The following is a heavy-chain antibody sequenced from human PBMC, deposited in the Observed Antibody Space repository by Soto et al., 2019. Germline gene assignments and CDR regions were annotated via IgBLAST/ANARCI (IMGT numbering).Heavy chain of an antibody. CDR2: INPIDSRT. CDR3: VSLGFDYLDFDY. Sequence: GESLKISCXASGYNFNTFWVGWVRQKPGKRLEWMGRINPIDSRTDYSPSFRGNVAIPLDKSISTAYLQWDSLRASDSAMYYCVSLGFDYLDFDYWVQGTLITVSS. CDR1: GYNFNTFW. J-gene: IGHJ4*02. D-gene: IGHD4-17*01. V-gene: IGHV5-10-1*01.